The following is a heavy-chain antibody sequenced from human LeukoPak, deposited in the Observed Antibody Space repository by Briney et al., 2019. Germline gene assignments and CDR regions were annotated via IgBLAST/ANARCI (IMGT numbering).Heavy chain of an antibody. CDR1: GSTVSSNY. CDR3: ARSDSSSSVVLGSYYGMDV. CDR2: IYSGGTT. Sequence: RGSLRLSCAASGSTVSSNYMSWVRQAPGRGLEWVSVIYSGGTTYYADSVKDRFTISRDNSKNTLYLQMNTLRAEDTAVYYCARSDSSSSVVLGSYYGMDVWGQGTTVTVCS. J-gene: IGHJ6*02. D-gene: IGHD6-6*01. V-gene: IGHV3-66*01.